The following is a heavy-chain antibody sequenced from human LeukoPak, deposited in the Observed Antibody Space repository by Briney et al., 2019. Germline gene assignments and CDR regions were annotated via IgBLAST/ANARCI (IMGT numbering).Heavy chain of an antibody. CDR1: GFNFDDYA. Sequence: PGGSLRLSCAVSGFNFDDYAMHWVRQALGRGLEWVSGINWKTGNGIYADSVKGRFTISRDNAKNSLYLQMSSLRAEDTALYYCTRRAARWQFGLWGRGTLLTVSS. J-gene: IGHJ2*01. D-gene: IGHD5-24*01. CDR3: TRRAARWQFGL. V-gene: IGHV3-9*01. CDR2: INWKTGNG.